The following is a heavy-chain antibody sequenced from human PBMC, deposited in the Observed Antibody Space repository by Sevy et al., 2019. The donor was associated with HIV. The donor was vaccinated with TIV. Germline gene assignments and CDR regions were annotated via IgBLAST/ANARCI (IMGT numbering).Heavy chain of an antibody. V-gene: IGHV3-30-3*01. Sequence: GGSLRLSCAASGFTFSSYAMHWVRQAPGKGLEWVAVISYDGSNKYYADSVKGRFTISRDNSKNTLYLQMNSLRAEDTAVYYCASGAGDGYTGDAFDIWGQGTMVTVSS. J-gene: IGHJ3*02. CDR3: ASGAGDGYTGDAFDI. CDR1: GFTFSSYA. D-gene: IGHD5-18*01. CDR2: ISYDGSNK.